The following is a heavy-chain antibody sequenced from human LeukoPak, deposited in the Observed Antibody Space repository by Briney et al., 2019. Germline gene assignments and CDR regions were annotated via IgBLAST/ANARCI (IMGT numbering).Heavy chain of an antibody. J-gene: IGHJ5*02. CDR2: IKQDGSEK. CDR1: GFTFSSYW. D-gene: IGHD2-2*01. Sequence: PGGSLRLSCAASGFTFSSYWLSWVRQAPGKGLEWVANIKQDGSEKYYVDSVKGRFTISRDNAKNSLFLQMNSLRVEDTAVYYCARGRGYHRFDPWGLGTLVTVSS. V-gene: IGHV3-7*04. CDR3: ARGRGYHRFDP.